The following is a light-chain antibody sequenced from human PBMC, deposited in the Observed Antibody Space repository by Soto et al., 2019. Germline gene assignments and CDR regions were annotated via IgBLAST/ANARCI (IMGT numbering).Light chain of an antibody. CDR2: ATS. J-gene: IGKJ4*01. CDR3: QQANSFPLT. Sequence: IQMRQSPSFVSASLVDRVAIGVRASQDISSWLVWYQQKPGKAPKLLIHATSGLQSGVPSRFSGSGSGTDFTLTISNLQSEDFATYYCQQANSFPLTFGGGTKVDIK. CDR1: QDISSW. V-gene: IGKV1-12*01.